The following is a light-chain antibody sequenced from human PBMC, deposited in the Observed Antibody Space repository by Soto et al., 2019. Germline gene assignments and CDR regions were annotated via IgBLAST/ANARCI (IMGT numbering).Light chain of an antibody. V-gene: IGLV2-14*03. J-gene: IGLJ1*01. Sequence: QSALTQPASVSGSPGQSITISCTGTSSDVGGTNFLSWYQQHPDKAPKLLIYAITNRPSGVSNRFSGSKSGSTASLTISGLQTDDEADYFCCSYTNINTVVFGTGTKLTVL. CDR1: SSDVGGTNF. CDR2: AIT. CDR3: CSYTNINTVV.